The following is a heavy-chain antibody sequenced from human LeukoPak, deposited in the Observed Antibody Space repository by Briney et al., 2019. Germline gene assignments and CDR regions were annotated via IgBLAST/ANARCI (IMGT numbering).Heavy chain of an antibody. CDR1: GFTFSSYA. J-gene: IGHJ4*02. V-gene: IGHV4-34*01. Sequence: GSLRLSCAASGFTFSSYAMSWIRQPPGKGLEWIGEINHSGSTNYNPSLKSRVTISVDTSKNQFSLKLSSVTAADTAVYYCARVQIMITFGGVIAKQFDHWGQGTLVTVSS. D-gene: IGHD3-16*02. CDR3: ARVQIMITFGGVIAKQFDH. CDR2: INHSGST.